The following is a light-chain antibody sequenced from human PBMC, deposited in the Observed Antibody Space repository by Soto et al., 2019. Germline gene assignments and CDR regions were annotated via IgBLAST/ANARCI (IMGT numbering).Light chain of an antibody. CDR3: MQGTLWPWT. Sequence: VVMTQSPLSLPVTLGQPASISCRSSQSLIHSDGNTYLSWFQQRPGQSPRRLIYEVSDRDSGVPERFTCSGSGNDFTLKISRVEAEDVGVYYCMQGTLWPWTFGQGTEVEIK. CDR2: EVS. V-gene: IGKV2-30*02. J-gene: IGKJ1*01. CDR1: QSLIHSDGNTY.